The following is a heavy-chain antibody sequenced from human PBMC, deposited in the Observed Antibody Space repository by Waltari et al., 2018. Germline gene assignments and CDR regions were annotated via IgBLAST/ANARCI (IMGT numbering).Heavy chain of an antibody. J-gene: IGHJ4*02. CDR2: IIPIFGTA. V-gene: IGHV1-69*08. D-gene: IGHD5-12*01. CDR1: GGTFRSYA. Sequence: QVQLVQSGAEVKKPGSSVKVSCKASGGTFRSYAISWVRQAPGQGLEWMGRIIPIFGTANYAQKFQGRVTITADKSTSTAYMELSSLRSEDTAVYYCARARRPIVATIPYYFDYWGQGTLVTVSS. CDR3: ARARRPIVATIPYYFDY.